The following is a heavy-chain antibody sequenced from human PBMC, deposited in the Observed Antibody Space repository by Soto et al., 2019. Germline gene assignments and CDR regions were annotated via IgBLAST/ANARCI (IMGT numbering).Heavy chain of an antibody. CDR3: ATENKNWELLY. D-gene: IGHD1-26*01. J-gene: IGHJ4*02. CDR2: ISYDGSKT. V-gene: IGHV3-30-3*01. Sequence: QVHLVESGGGVVQPGRSLRLSCAASGFTFSGYAMHWVRQAPGKGLEWVAVISYDGSKTYHADSVKGRFTISRDNSKNTLYLQMNSLRAEDTAVYYCATENKNWELLYWGQGTLVNVSS. CDR1: GFTFSGYA.